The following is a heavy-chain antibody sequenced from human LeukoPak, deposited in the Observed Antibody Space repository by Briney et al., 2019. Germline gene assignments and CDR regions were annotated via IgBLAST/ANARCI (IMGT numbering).Heavy chain of an antibody. D-gene: IGHD1-26*01. CDR2: ISYDGSNK. CDR1: GFTFSSYA. V-gene: IGHV3-30-3*01. Sequence: GGSLRLSCAASGFTFSSYAMHWVRQAPGKGLEWVAVISYDGSNKYYADSVKGRFTISRDNSKNTLYLQMNSLRAEDTAVYYCARGYRAGGGATFAFDIWGQGTMVTVSS. J-gene: IGHJ3*02. CDR3: ARGYRAGGGATFAFDI.